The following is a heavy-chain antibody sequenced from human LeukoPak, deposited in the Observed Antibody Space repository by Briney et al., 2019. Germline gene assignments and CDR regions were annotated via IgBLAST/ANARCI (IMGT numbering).Heavy chain of an antibody. CDR1: GFSFSSYA. Sequence: PSGSLTLSCAASGFSFSSYALSWVRQAPGKGLEWVSAISNNGAPTFYADSVKGRFTISRDNSRNTLYLQMNSLRADDTAVYYCTAKVTVHNWGQGTLVTVSS. CDR3: TAKVTVHN. D-gene: IGHD2-21*02. CDR2: ISNNGAPT. V-gene: IGHV3-23*01. J-gene: IGHJ4*02.